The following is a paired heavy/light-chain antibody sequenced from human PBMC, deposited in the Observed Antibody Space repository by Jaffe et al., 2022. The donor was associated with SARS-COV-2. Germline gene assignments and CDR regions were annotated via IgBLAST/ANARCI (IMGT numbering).Light chain of an antibody. CDR1: QGISSF. CDR3: QQAQSFPLT. CDR2: VAS. Sequence: DIQMTQSPSSVSASVGDTVTITCRASQGISSFLVWYQQKSGIAPKVLISVASSLQSGVPSRFSGSGSGTDFTLTISSLQPEDFATYYCQQAQSFPLTFGGGTKVEIK. V-gene: IGKV1-12*01. J-gene: IGKJ4*01.
Heavy chain of an antibody. CDR1: GASFSSSSDD. CDR2: ILYSGTT. Sequence: QLQLQESGPGLVKPSETLSLTCIVSGASFSSSSDDWGWIRQPPGKGLEWIGVILYSGTTYYNPSLKSRLTISVDTSKSHFSLKLSSVTAADTAVYYCARWNRSLGSFDPWGQGTLVTVSS. D-gene: IGHD1-1*01. CDR3: ARWNRSLGSFDP. J-gene: IGHJ5*02. V-gene: IGHV4-39*02.